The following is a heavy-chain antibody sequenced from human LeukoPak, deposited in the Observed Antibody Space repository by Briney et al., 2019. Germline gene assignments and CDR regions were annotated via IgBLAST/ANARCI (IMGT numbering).Heavy chain of an antibody. CDR3: AKDTRLDY. D-gene: IGHD2-15*01. CDR1: GFTFSSNT. V-gene: IGHV3-23*01. CDR2: IIGSGGST. J-gene: IGHJ4*02. Sequence: PGGSLRLSCAASGFTFSSNTMSWVRQAPGKGLEWVSNIIGSGGSTYYADSVKGRFTISTDNSKNTLYLQISSLRAGERAVYYCAKDTRLDYWGQGTLVTVSS.